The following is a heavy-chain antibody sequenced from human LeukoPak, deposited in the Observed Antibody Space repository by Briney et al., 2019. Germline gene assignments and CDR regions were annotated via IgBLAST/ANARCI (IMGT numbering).Heavy chain of an antibody. V-gene: IGHV4-61*08. CDR2: IYYSGST. CDR3: ATSLYSSGWYDY. D-gene: IGHD6-19*01. J-gene: IGHJ4*02. CDR1: GGSISSGGYY. Sequence: SETLSLTCTVSGGSISSGGYYWSWIRQPPGKGLEWIGYIYYSGSTNYNPSLKSRVTISVDTSKNQFSLKLSSVTAADTAVYYCATSLYSSGWYDYWGQGTLVTVSS.